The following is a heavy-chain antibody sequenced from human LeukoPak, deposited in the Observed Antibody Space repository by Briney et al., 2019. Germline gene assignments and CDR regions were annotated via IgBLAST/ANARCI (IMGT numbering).Heavy chain of an antibody. D-gene: IGHD4-17*01. J-gene: IGHJ4*02. CDR2: INPNSGGR. Sequence: ASVKVSCKASGYTFTGYSIQWVRQAPGQGLEWMGWINPNSGGRNYAQKFQGRVTMTRDTSISTAYMELTRRRSDDTAVYCCTRDDYGDLDYWGQGTLVTVSS. CDR3: TRDDYGDLDY. CDR1: GYTFTGYS. V-gene: IGHV1-2*02.